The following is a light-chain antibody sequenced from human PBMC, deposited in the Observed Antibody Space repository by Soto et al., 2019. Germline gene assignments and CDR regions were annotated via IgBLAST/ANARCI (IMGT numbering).Light chain of an antibody. CDR1: SSDIGGYNY. Sequence: QSALTQPRSVSGSPGQSVTISCTGTSSDIGGYNYVSWYQQHPGEAPRLLIYDVDKWPSGVPDRFSGSKSDNTASLTLSGLQAEDEDDYYCCSFAARGTFIFGTGTKLTVL. CDR2: DVD. J-gene: IGLJ1*01. V-gene: IGLV2-11*01. CDR3: CSFAARGTFI.